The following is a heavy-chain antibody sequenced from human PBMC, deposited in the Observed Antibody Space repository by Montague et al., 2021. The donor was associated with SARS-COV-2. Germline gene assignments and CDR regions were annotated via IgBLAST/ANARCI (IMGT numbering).Heavy chain of an antibody. D-gene: IGHD1/OR15-1a*01. Sequence: TLSLTCTVSGGSISSGDYYWTWIRQRPGKGLEWIGYIYYTRSTYYNPSLKSRVTISLDTSKNQFSLELSSVTAADTAVYFCVNENWNNGQGFDPWGQGTLVTVSS. J-gene: IGHJ5*02. CDR2: IYYTRST. CDR1: GGSISSGDYY. CDR3: VNENWNNGQGFDP. V-gene: IGHV4-31*03.